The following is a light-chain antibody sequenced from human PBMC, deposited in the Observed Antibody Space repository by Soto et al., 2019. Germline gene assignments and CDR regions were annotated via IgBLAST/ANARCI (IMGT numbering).Light chain of an antibody. J-gene: IGLJ3*02. Sequence: QAVVTQEPSFSVSPGGTVTLTCGLSSGSVSTSYYPSWHQQTPGQAPRTLIYSTNIRSSGVPDRFSGSILGNKAALTITGAQADDECDYYCVLYVGSGIWVFGGGTKL. CDR2: STN. CDR1: SGSVSTSYY. V-gene: IGLV8-61*01. CDR3: VLYVGSGIWV.